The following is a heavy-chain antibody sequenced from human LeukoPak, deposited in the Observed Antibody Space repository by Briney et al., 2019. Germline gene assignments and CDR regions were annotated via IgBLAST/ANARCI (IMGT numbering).Heavy chain of an antibody. J-gene: IGHJ6*03. CDR1: GGSISSYY. D-gene: IGHD3-3*01. CDR2: IYTSGST. V-gene: IGHV4-4*07. CDR3: AREAGTPGYDFWSGLNPYYYYMDV. Sequence: SETLSLTCTVSGGSISSYYWSWIRQPAGKGLEWIGRIYTSGSTNYNPSLKSRVTMSVDTSKNQFSLKLSSVTAADTAVYYCAREAGTPGYDFWSGLNPYYYYMDVWGKGTTVTVSS.